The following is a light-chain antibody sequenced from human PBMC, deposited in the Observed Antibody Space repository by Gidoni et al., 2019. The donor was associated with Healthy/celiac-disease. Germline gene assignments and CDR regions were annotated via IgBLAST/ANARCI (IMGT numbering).Light chain of an antibody. CDR1: QSVLYSSNNKNY. CDR3: QQYYSTPRALT. J-gene: IGKJ4*01. CDR2: WAS. V-gene: IGKV4-1*01. Sequence: DIVMTQSPDSLAVSLGERATINCKSSQSVLYSSNNKNYLAWYQQKPGQPPKLLIYWASTRESGVPDRFSGSGSGTDFTLTISSLQAEDVAVYYCQQYYSTPRALTFXGXTKVEIE.